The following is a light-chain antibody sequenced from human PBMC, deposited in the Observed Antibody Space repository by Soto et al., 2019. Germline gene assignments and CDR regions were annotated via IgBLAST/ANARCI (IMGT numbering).Light chain of an antibody. Sequence: GESGSLSCRASQTVGSSFLAWYQQKRGQAPRLLIYGASNRATGIPDRFSGSGSGADFTLTITSLEPEGFAVYYCQQFETCGGGTKVDIK. CDR1: QTVGSSF. J-gene: IGKJ4*02. CDR2: GAS. V-gene: IGKV3-20*01. CDR3: QQFET.